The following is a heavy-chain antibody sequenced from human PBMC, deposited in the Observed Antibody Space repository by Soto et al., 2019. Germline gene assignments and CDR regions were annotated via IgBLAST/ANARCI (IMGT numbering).Heavy chain of an antibody. CDR1: GYTFTSYY. CDR3: ARDAPPEDY. J-gene: IGHJ4*02. V-gene: IGHV1-18*01. CDR2: ISAYNGNT. Sequence: QVQLVQSGAEVKKPGASVKVSCNASGYTFTSYYISWVRQAPGQGLEWMGGISAYNGNTNYAQKLQGRVTMTTDTSTSTGYMELRSLRSADTAVYYCARDAPPEDYWGQGTLVTVSS.